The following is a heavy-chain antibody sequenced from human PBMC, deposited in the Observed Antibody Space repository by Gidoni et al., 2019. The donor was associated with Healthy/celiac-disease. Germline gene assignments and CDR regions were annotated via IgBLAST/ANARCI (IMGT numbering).Heavy chain of an antibody. CDR2: ISGSGGST. Sequence: EVQLLESGGGLVQPGGSLRLSCAASGFPFSSYSMSWVRQAPGKGLEWVSAISGSGGSTYYADSVKGRFTISRDNSKNTLYLQMNSLRAEDTAVYYCAKGYHVLRFLEWLGDAFDIWGQGTMVTVSS. D-gene: IGHD3-3*01. J-gene: IGHJ3*02. V-gene: IGHV3-23*01. CDR3: AKGYHVLRFLEWLGDAFDI. CDR1: GFPFSSYS.